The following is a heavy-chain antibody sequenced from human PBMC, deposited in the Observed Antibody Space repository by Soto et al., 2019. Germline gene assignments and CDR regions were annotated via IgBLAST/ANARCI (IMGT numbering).Heavy chain of an antibody. CDR3: AKDLNYGGNWGGGWYFDY. Sequence: QVQLVESGGGVVQPGRSLRLSCAASGFTFSSYGMHWVRQAPGKGLEWVAVISYDGSNKYYADSVKGRFTISRDNSKNTLYLQMNSLRAEDTAVYYCAKDLNYGGNWGGGWYFDYWGQGTLVTVSS. V-gene: IGHV3-30*18. D-gene: IGHD4-17*01. J-gene: IGHJ4*02. CDR1: GFTFSSYG. CDR2: ISYDGSNK.